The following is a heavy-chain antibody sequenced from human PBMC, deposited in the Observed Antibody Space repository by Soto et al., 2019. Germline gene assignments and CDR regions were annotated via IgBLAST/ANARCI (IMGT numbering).Heavy chain of an antibody. V-gene: IGHV5-10-1*01. CDR2: IDLSDSYT. D-gene: IGHD2-21*01. Sequence: GASLKISCKGSGYNFTSYWINWVRQMPGKGLEWMGMIDLSDSYTNYSPSFQGRVTISADKSISTAYLQWSRLKASDTAMYYCARRGSMNWFDPWGQGTLVTVSS. CDR3: ARRGSMNWFDP. J-gene: IGHJ5*02. CDR1: GYNFTSYW.